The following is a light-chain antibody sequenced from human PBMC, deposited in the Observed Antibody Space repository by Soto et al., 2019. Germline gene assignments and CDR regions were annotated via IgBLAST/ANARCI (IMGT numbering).Light chain of an antibody. CDR1: QSLVYSDGNTY. J-gene: IGKJ1*01. Sequence: DVVMTQSPLSLPVTLGQPASTSCRSSQSLVYSDGNTYLNWFQQRPGHSPRRLIYKVSNRDSGVPDRFSGSGSGTDFTLKISRVEAEDVGVYYCMQGTHWLWTFGQGTKVEIK. V-gene: IGKV2-30*01. CDR3: MQGTHWLWT. CDR2: KVS.